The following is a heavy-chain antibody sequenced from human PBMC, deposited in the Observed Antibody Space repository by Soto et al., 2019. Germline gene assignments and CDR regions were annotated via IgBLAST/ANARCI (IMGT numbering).Heavy chain of an antibody. V-gene: IGHV3-7*01. Sequence: GGCLRVSCAAPAVTLSPSWLGRAGQAQGKGLEWVANIKEDGSEKYYVDSVEGRFTISRDNAKNSLYLQMNSLRAEDTAVYYCARGWGYFPSSRFPYLYAMAVWGQG. CDR1: AVTLSPSW. J-gene: IGHJ6*01. D-gene: IGHD3-22*01. CDR2: IKEDGSEK. CDR3: ARGWGYFPSSRFPYLYAMAV.